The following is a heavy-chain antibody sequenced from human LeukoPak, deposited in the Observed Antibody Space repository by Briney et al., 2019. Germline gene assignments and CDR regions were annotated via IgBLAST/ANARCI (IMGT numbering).Heavy chain of an antibody. V-gene: IGHV3-23*01. CDR3: AKDPYDYVWGSYRYLGPVSDY. Sequence: PGGSLRLSCAASGFTFSSYAMSWVRQAPGKGLEWVSAISGSGGSTYYADSVKGRFTISRDNSKNTLYLQMNSLRAEDTAVYYCAKDPYDYVWGSYRYLGPVSDYWGQGTLVTVSS. J-gene: IGHJ4*02. CDR1: GFTFSSYA. D-gene: IGHD3-16*02. CDR2: ISGSGGST.